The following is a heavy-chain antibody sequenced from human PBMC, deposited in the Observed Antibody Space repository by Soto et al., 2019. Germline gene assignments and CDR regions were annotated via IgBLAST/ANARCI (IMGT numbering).Heavy chain of an antibody. J-gene: IGHJ4*02. CDR3: ARPIRYDDVWRDDPPFDY. CDR1: GGSFSSYA. V-gene: IGHV1-69*01. Sequence: QVQLVQSGAEVKKPGSSVKVSCKAPGGSFSSYAINWVRQAPGQGLECMGGIIPMSATSTYAQKFQERVTITAEESTTRVSRELSGLQYEDTAVYYGARPIRYDDVWRDDPPFDYWGQGTLVTGSS. D-gene: IGHD3-16*01. CDR2: IIPMSATS.